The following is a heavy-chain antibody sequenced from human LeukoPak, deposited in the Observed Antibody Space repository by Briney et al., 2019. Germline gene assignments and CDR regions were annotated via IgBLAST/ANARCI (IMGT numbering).Heavy chain of an antibody. J-gene: IGHJ4*02. CDR2: ISGSNDNT. CDR3: SKGRGTTVTSAANY. D-gene: IGHD4-17*01. CDR1: GFTFSSYA. V-gene: IGHV3-23*01. Sequence: GGSLRLSCAASGFTFSSYAMSWVRQAPGKGLEWVSSISGSNDNTYYADSVKDRFTTSRDNSKNTLSLQMNSLRAEDTAVYYCSKGRGTTVTSAANYWGQGTLVTVSS.